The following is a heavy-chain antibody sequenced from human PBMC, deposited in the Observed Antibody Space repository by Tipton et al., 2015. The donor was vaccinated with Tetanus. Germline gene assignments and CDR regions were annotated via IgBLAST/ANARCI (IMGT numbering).Heavy chain of an antibody. CDR3: ARRGDRSQYWYFDL. Sequence: VQLVQSGAEVKKPGESLKISCKGSGFTFTRYWIGWVRQMPGKGLEWMGIIHPSDSDTRYSPSFQGRVTISADKSLSTVSLQWTSLKASDTAIYFCARRGDRSQYWYFDLWGRGTLVTVSS. CDR1: GFTFTRYW. CDR2: IHPSDSDT. D-gene: IGHD3-22*01. V-gene: IGHV5-51*01. J-gene: IGHJ2*01.